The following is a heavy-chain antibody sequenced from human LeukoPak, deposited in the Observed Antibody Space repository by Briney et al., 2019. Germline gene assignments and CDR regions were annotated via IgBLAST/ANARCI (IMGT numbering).Heavy chain of an antibody. CDR1: GYSISSGYY. Sequence: SDTLSLTCAVSGYSISSGYYWGWIRQPPGKGLEWIGTFHHPGTTYYNPSLSSRVTISVDTSKNQFSLRLNSVTAADTAVYFCARDPGYTANWNYFDYWGQGALVTVSS. CDR3: ARDPGYTANWNYFDY. J-gene: IGHJ4*02. D-gene: IGHD1-20*01. CDR2: FHHPGTT. V-gene: IGHV4-38-2*02.